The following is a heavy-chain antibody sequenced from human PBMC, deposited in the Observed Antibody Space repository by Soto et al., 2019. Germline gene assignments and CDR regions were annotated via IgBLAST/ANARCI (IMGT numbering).Heavy chain of an antibody. V-gene: IGHV1-8*01. D-gene: IGHD1-7*01. J-gene: IGHJ4*02. CDR1: GYTFTSYD. CDR2: MNPNSGNT. Sequence: QVQLVQSGAEVKKPGASVKVSCKASGYTFTSYDINWVRQATGQGLEWMGWMNPNSGNTAYAQKFQGRATMTRNTSISTAYMELSSLRSEDTAVYYCARERTGPNDFDYWGQGTLVTVSS. CDR3: ARERTGPNDFDY.